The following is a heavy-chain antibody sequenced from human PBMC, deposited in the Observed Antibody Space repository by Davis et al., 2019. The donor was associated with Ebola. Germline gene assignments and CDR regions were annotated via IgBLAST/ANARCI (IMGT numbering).Heavy chain of an antibody. J-gene: IGHJ4*02. D-gene: IGHD1-14*01. CDR3: ARDINSGELDY. CDR2: IWYDGSNK. Sequence: PGGSLRLSCAASGFTFSSYGMHWVRQAPGKGLEWVAVIWYDGSNKYYADSVKGRFTISRDNSKNTLYLQMNSLRAEDTAVYYCARDINSGELDYWGQGTLVTVSS. V-gene: IGHV3-33*01. CDR1: GFTFSSYG.